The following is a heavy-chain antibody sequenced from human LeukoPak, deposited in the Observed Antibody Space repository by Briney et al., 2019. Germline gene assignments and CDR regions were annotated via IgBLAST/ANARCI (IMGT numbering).Heavy chain of an antibody. CDR3: ASGPGYCYHDS. V-gene: IGHV4-34*01. Sequence: SETLSLTCDVYGGSFSGYYWSWIRQAPGKGLEWIGEISQTGSTNYNPSLKSRATISVDMSKNHFSLKLISVTAADTAVYYCASGPGYCYHDSWGQGTLVTVSS. J-gene: IGHJ4*02. D-gene: IGHD1-26*01. CDR1: GGSFSGYY. CDR2: ISQTGST.